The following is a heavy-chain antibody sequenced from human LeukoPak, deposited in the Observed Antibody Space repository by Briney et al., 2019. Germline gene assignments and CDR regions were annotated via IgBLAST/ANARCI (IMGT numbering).Heavy chain of an antibody. CDR3: ARMRRGRYFDWLLDY. J-gene: IGHJ4*02. CDR2: IAWDDDK. V-gene: IGHV2-70*01. Sequence: SGPALVKPTQTLTLTCTFSGFSLSTSGLCVSWIRQPSGKALEWLALIAWDDDKYYSTSLKTRLTISKDTYKNQVVLTMTNMDPVDTATYYCARMRRGRYFDWLLDYWGQGTLVTVSS. D-gene: IGHD3-9*01. CDR1: GFSLSTSGLC.